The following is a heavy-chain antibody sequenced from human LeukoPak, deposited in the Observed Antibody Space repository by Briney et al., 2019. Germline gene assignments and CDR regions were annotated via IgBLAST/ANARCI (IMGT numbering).Heavy chain of an antibody. V-gene: IGHV3-30*02. CDR3: AKDSGFFQLPSVGGY. Sequence: QTGGSLRLSCAASGFTFNNYAMHWVRQAPGKGLEWVAFIRYDGTNTHYADSVKGRFTISRDNSKNTLYLQMNSLRAEDTAVYYCAKDSGFFQLPSVGGYWGQGTLVTVSS. J-gene: IGHJ4*02. D-gene: IGHD2-2*01. CDR1: GFTFNNYA. CDR2: IRYDGTNT.